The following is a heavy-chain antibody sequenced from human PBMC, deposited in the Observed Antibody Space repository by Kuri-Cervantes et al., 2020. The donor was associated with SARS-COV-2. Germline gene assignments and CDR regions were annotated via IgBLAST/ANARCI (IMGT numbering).Heavy chain of an antibody. V-gene: IGHV3-21*01. CDR3: ARLLPIVATTNYFDY. CDR1: GFTFNSYS. D-gene: IGHD5-12*01. CDR2: ISTSSSYI. J-gene: IGHJ4*02. Sequence: GESLKISCAASGFTFNSYSMNWVRQAPGKGLEWVSSISTSSSYIYYADSVKGRFTISRDTAKNSLYLQMHSLRAEDTAVYYCARLLPIVATTNYFDYWGQGTLVTVSS.